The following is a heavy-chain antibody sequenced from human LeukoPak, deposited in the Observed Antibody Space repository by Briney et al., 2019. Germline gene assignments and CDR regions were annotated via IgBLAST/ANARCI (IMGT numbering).Heavy chain of an antibody. D-gene: IGHD3-22*01. CDR1: GGSFSGYY. Sequence: SETLSLTCAVYGGSFSGYYWSWIRQPPGKGLEWIGEINHSGSTNYNPSLKSRVTISVDTSKNQFSLKLSSVTAADTAVYYCARGGGITMIVAVTAPFDYWGQGTLVTVSS. J-gene: IGHJ4*02. CDR2: INHSGST. V-gene: IGHV4-34*01. CDR3: ARGGGITMIVAVTAPFDY.